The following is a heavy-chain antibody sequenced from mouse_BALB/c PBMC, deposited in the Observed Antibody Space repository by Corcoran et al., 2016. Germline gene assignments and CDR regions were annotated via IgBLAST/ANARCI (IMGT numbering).Heavy chain of an antibody. V-gene: IGHV9-1*02. CDR3: AREPLAMDY. CDR1: GYTFTNYG. Sequence: QIQLVQSGPELKKPGETVKISCKASGYTFTNYGMNWVKQAPGKGLKWMGWINTYTGEPSYADDFKGRFAFSLETSASTAYLQINNLKNEDMATYFCAREPLAMDYWGQGTSVTVSS. J-gene: IGHJ4*01. CDR2: INTYTGEP.